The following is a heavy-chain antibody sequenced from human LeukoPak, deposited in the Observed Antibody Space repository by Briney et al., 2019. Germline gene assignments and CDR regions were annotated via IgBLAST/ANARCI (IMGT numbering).Heavy chain of an antibody. D-gene: IGHD5-12*01. J-gene: IGHJ4*02. CDR2: ISYDGNNK. V-gene: IGHV3-30*18. Sequence: PGGSLRLSCAASGFTFSSYGMHWVRQAPGKGLEWVAVISYDGNNKYFADSVKGRFTISRDNSKNTLYLQMNSLRAEDTAVYYCAKDRGGHSGYDWGTFDYWGQGTLVTVSS. CDR3: AKDRGGHSGYDWGTFDY. CDR1: GFTFSSYG.